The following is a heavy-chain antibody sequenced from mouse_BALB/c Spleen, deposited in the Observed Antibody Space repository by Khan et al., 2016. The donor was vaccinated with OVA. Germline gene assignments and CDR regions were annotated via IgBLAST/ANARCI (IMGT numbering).Heavy chain of an antibody. V-gene: IGHV1-4*01. J-gene: IGHJ4*01. CDR3: ARRSTGYAMDY. CDR2: INPRSSYT. CDR1: GYTFTSNT. Sequence: VQLQESGAELARPGASVKMSCKASGYTFTSNTMHWLKQRPGLGLEWIGYINPRSSYTNYNQRLKDKATLTADKYSSTAYLQLSSLTSEDSAVYYCARRSTGYAMDYWGQGTSVTVSS.